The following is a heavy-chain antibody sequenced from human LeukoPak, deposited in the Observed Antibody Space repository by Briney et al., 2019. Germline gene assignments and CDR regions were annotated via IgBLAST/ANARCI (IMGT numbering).Heavy chain of an antibody. J-gene: IGHJ4*02. CDR1: GGPISSGNS. CDR2: IYHSGST. CDR3: ARMGNYYSDY. D-gene: IGHD1-1*01. Sequence: SGTLSLTSAVSGGPISSGNSWSWVRQPPGKGLEWIGEIYHSGSTNYNPSLKSRVTISVDKSKNQFSLKLTSVTAADTAVYYCARMGNYYSDYWGQGTLVTVSS. V-gene: IGHV4-4*02.